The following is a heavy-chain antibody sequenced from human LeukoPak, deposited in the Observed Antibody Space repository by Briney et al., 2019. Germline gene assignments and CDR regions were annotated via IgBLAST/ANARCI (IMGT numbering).Heavy chain of an antibody. J-gene: IGHJ4*02. CDR3: ARDQRVTGRPDIDY. V-gene: IGHV3-74*03. D-gene: IGHD6-6*01. Sequence: GGSLRLSCAASGFTFMNHWMHWVRQTPGKGLVWVSRISSDGSSTTYADSVKGRFTISRDNAKNTLYLQMNNLRAEDTAMYYCARDQRVTGRPDIDYWGQGTLVIVSS. CDR2: ISSDGSST. CDR1: GFTFMNHW.